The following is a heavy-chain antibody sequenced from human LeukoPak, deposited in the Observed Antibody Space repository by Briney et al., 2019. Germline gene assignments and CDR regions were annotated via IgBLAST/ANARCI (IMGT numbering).Heavy chain of an antibody. J-gene: IGHJ4*02. CDR1: GLTYSTCH. CDR2: IDSSNSPI. Sequence: PGGSLRLSCAVSGLTYSTCHMHCVRQAPGKGLEWVSYIDSSNSPIYYADSVKGRFTISRDNGKNTLYLQMSSLRDEDTAVYYTVRDRCSRGSCGPLYCGQGTLVTVSS. V-gene: IGHV3-48*02. CDR3: VRDRCSRGSCGPLY. D-gene: IGHD2-15*01.